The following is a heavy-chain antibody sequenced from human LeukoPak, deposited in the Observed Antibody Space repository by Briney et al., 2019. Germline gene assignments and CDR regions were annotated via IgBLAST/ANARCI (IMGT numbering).Heavy chain of an antibody. D-gene: IGHD1-26*01. CDR2: INHSGST. CDR3: ARGLYCTSLRFDY. J-gene: IGHJ4*02. CDR1: GGSFSGYY. V-gene: IGHV4-34*01. Sequence: SETLSLTCAVYGGSFSGYYWSWIRQPPGKGLEWIGEINHSGSTNYNPSLKSRVTISVDTSKNQFSLKLSSVTAADTAVYYCARGLYCTSLRFDYWGQGTLVTVSS.